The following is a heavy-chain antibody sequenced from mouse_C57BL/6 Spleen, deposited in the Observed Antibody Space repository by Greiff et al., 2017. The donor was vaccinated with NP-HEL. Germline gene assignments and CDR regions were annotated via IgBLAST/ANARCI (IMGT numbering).Heavy chain of an antibody. CDR3: ARGEIYYGYDVGAMDY. J-gene: IGHJ4*01. D-gene: IGHD2-2*01. V-gene: IGHV1-4*01. CDR2: INPSSGYT. Sequence: QVQLQQSGAELARPGASVKMSCKASGYTFTSYTMHWVKQRPGQGLEWIGYINPSSGYTKYNQKFKDKATLTADKSSSTAYMQLSSLTSDDSAVYYCARGEIYYGYDVGAMDYWGQGTSVTVSS. CDR1: GYTFTSYT.